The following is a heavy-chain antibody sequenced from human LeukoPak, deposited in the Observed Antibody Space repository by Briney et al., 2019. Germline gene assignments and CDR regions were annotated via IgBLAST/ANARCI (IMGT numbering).Heavy chain of an antibody. CDR2: IIPIFGTA. CDR1: GGTFSSYA. D-gene: IGHD2-21*01. Sequence: VASVKVSCKASGGTFSSYAISWVRQAPGQGLEWMGGIIPIFGTANYAQKFQGRVTITADESTSTAYMELSSLRSEDTAVYYCARGCGGDPGCAFDIWGQGTMVTVSS. J-gene: IGHJ3*02. V-gene: IGHV1-69*13. CDR3: ARGCGGDPGCAFDI.